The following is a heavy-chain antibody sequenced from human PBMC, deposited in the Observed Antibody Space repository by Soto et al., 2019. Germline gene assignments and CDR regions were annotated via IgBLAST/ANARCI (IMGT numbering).Heavy chain of an antibody. J-gene: IGHJ4*02. D-gene: IGHD1-26*01. CDR3: ARYSGSYSRGLDY. CDR2: IRNKANRYST. Sequence: GGSLRLSCAASGFTFSDHYMEWVRQAPGKGLEWVGRIRNKANRYSTEYAASVQGRFTISRDDSMNSLYLQMNSLKTEDTAVFYCARYSGSYSRGLDYWGQGTPVTVSS. V-gene: IGHV3-72*01. CDR1: GFTFSDHY.